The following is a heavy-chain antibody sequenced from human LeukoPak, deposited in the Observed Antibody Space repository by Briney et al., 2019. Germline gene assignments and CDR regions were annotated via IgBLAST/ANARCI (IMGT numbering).Heavy chain of an antibody. CDR2: IYYSGST. CDR1: GGSISSSSYY. D-gene: IGHD5-18*01. V-gene: IGHV4-61*05. CDR3: ARVSHQYDSYGLDY. Sequence: PSETLSLTCTVSGGSISSSSYYWGWIRQPPGKGLEWIGYIYYSGSTNYNPSLKSRVTISVDTSKNQFSLKLSSVTAADTAVYYCARVSHQYDSYGLDYWGQGTLVTVSS. J-gene: IGHJ4*02.